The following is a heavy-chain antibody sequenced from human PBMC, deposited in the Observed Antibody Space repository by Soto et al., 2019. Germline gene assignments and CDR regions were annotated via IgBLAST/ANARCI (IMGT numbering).Heavy chain of an antibody. CDR3: ASDLVGASDSYGLDV. Sequence: GGSLRLSCAASGFTFSNYGMQWVRQAPGKGLEWVAIIWHDGNNKYYADSVRGRFIISRDNSKNRLYLQMNSLRAEDTAVYYCASDLVGASDSYGLDVWGQGTPVTVSS. V-gene: IGHV3-33*01. J-gene: IGHJ6*02. D-gene: IGHD1-26*01. CDR2: IWHDGNNK. CDR1: GFTFSNYG.